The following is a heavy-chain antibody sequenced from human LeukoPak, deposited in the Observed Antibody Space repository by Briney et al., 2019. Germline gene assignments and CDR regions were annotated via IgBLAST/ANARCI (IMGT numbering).Heavy chain of an antibody. V-gene: IGHV3-48*04. D-gene: IGHD5-24*01. Sequence: GGSLRLSCAASGFTFSSYSMNWDRQAPGKGLEWVSYISSSSSTIYYADSVKGRFTISRDNAKNSLYLQMNSLRAEDTAVYYCAMQAPLRDGSIWGQGTLVTVSS. CDR1: GFTFSSYS. CDR2: ISSSSSTI. CDR3: AMQAPLRDGSI. J-gene: IGHJ4*02.